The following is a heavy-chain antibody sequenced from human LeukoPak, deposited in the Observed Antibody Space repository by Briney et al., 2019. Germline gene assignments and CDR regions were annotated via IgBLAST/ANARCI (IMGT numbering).Heavy chain of an antibody. Sequence: QSSETLSLTCTVSGYSISSNYYWGWIRQPPGKGLEWIGSIYHSGSTYFNPSLKSRVTISVDRSKNQFSLKLSSVTAADTAVYYCARGWSAIRVKYCSSTSCLGNAFDIWGQGTMVTVSS. V-gene: IGHV4-38-2*02. CDR3: ARGWSAIRVKYCSSTSCLGNAFDI. D-gene: IGHD2-2*01. CDR1: GYSISSNYY. J-gene: IGHJ3*02. CDR2: IYHSGST.